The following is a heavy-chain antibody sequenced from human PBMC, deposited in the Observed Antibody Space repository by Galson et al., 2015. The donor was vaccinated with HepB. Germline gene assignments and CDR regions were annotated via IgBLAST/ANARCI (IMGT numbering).Heavy chain of an antibody. J-gene: IGHJ4*02. CDR2: IKQDGSEK. Sequence: SLRLSCAASGFTFSSYWMSWVRQAPGKGLEWVANIKQDGSEKYYVDSVKGRFTISRDNAKNSLYLQMNSLRAEDTAVYYCAREVFVAAAGSDFDYWGQGTLVTVSS. D-gene: IGHD6-13*01. CDR3: AREVFVAAAGSDFDY. V-gene: IGHV3-7*03. CDR1: GFTFSSYW.